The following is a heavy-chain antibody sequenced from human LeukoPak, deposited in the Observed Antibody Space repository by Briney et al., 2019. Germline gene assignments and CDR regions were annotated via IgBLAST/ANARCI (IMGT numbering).Heavy chain of an antibody. CDR1: GYTFTAYY. CDR3: ARDRIRSSSWFGSFDI. D-gene: IGHD6-13*01. Sequence: SVKVSCKASGYTFTAYYIHWVRQAPGQGLEWMGGIIPIFGTANYAQKFQGRVTITADESTSTAYMELSSLRSEDTAVYYCARDRIRSSSWFGSFDIWGQGTMVTVSS. V-gene: IGHV1-69*13. J-gene: IGHJ3*02. CDR2: IIPIFGTA.